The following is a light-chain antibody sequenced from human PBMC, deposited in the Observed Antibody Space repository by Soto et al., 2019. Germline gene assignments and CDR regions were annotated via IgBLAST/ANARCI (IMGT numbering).Light chain of an antibody. CDR3: QQYGDSPRGT. CDR2: DAS. CDR1: QTVSSNY. V-gene: IGKV3D-20*01. Sequence: EVVLTQSPATLSLSPGERATLSCGASQTVSSNYLAWYQQKPGLAPRLLIYDASTRATGIPDRFRGSVSGTDFTLTISSLEPEDVAVYYCQQYGDSPRGTFGGVTKVEIK. J-gene: IGKJ4*01.